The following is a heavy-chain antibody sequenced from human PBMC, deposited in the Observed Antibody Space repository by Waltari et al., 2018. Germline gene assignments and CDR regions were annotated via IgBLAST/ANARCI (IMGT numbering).Heavy chain of an antibody. CDR3: VIGAQHVSNWYASEYLQH. J-gene: IGHJ1*01. CDR1: GFTFSSYW. V-gene: IGHV3-74*01. D-gene: IGHD6-13*01. CDR2: MKTDGSTT. Sequence: EVQLVESGGGLVQPGGSLRLSCAASGFTFSSYWMHWVRQAPGKGLVGVSDMKTDGSTTNYADFVKGRFTISRDNAKNTLYLQMDSLRAEETAVYYCVIGAQHVSNWYASEYLQHWGQGTLVTVSS.